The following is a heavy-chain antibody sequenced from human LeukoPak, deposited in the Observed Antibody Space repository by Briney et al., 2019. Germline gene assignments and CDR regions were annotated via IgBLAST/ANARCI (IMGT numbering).Heavy chain of an antibody. Sequence: SETLSVTCTVSGGSISVGGYYWSWIRQHPGKGLEWIGNMYHGGSTYYNPSLKSRVTISVDTSKNQFSLKLSSVTAADTAVYYCARGEDVYYFDYWAREPWSPSPQ. V-gene: IGHV4-31*03. CDR3: ARGEDVYYFDY. J-gene: IGHJ4*02. CDR2: MYHGGST. CDR1: GGSISVGGYY.